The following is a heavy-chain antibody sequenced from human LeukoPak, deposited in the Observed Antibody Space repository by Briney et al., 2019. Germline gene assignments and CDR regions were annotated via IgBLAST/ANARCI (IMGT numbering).Heavy chain of an antibody. Sequence: GRSLRLSCAASGFTFDDYAMHWVRQAPGKGLEWVSGISWKSGSIGYADSVKGRFTISRDNAKNSLYLQMNSLRAEDTALYYCAKGYKPDYYGSGSLQPHFDYWGQGTLVTVSS. CDR3: AKGYKPDYYGSGSLQPHFDY. D-gene: IGHD3-10*01. V-gene: IGHV3-9*01. CDR2: ISWKSGSI. CDR1: GFTFDDYA. J-gene: IGHJ4*02.